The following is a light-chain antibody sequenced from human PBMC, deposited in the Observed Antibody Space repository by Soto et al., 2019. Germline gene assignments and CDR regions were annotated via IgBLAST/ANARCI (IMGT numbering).Light chain of an antibody. CDR1: QSVNRY. J-gene: IGKJ3*01. CDR2: DAS. V-gene: IGKV3-11*01. CDR3: QQRSNWPPFT. Sequence: EIVLTQSPATLSLSPGERATLSCRASQSVNRYLAWYQQKPGQAPRLLIYDASNRATGIPARCSGSGSGTDFTLTISSLEPEDFAVYYCQQRSNWPPFTFGPGTKVDIK.